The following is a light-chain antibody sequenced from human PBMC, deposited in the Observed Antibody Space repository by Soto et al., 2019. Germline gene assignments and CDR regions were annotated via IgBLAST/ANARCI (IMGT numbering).Light chain of an antibody. CDR2: EVS. V-gene: IGLV2-14*01. CDR3: SSYTSRTTDV. CDR1: SSDVGGYNY. Sequence: QSVLTQPASVSGSPGQSITISCTGTSSDVGGYNYVSWYQQHPGKAPKLMIYEVSNRPSGVSFRFSGSKSGNTASLTISGLQAEDEADYYCSSYTSRTTDVFGTGTQLTVL. J-gene: IGLJ1*01.